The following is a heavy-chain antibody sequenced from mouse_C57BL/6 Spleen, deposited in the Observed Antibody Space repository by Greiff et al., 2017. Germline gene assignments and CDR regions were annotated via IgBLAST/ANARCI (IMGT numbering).Heavy chain of an antibody. CDR2: INPGSGGT. V-gene: IGHV1-54*01. J-gene: IGHJ2*01. Sequence: QVQLKESGAELVRPGSSVKVSCKASGYAFTNYLIEWVKQRPGQGLEWIGVINPGSGGTNYNEKFKGKATLTADKSSSTAYMQLSSLTSEDSAVYFCARSAHGGDYFDYWGQGTTLTVSS. CDR3: ARSAHGGDYFDY. CDR1: GYAFTNYL.